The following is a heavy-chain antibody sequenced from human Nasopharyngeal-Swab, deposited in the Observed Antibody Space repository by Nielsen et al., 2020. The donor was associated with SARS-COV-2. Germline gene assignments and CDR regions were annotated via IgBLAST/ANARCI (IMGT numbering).Heavy chain of an antibody. D-gene: IGHD4-11*01. CDR3: AKDHRGYSKYMDV. Sequence: GESLKISCAASGFTFSDYYMSWIRQAPGKGLEWVSYISSSGSTIYYADSVKGRFTISRDNAKNSLYLQMNSLRAEDAAVYYCAKDHRGYSKYMDVWGKGTTVTVSS. J-gene: IGHJ6*03. CDR1: GFTFSDYY. CDR2: ISSSGSTI. V-gene: IGHV3-11*01.